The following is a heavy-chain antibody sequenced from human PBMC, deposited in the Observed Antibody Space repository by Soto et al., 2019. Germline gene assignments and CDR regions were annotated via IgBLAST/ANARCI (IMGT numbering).Heavy chain of an antibody. CDR1: GGSVSSSSYY. Sequence: QLQLQESGPGLVEPSETLSLTCIVSGGSVSSSSYYWGWIRQPPGKGLEWIGSVYYRGRTYYSPSFESRFTMSVDMSKNHFSLNLSSVTAADTAVYYCARIDSSGGLDSWGQGILVTVSS. CDR2: VYYRGRT. J-gene: IGHJ1*01. D-gene: IGHD3-22*01. V-gene: IGHV4-39*02. CDR3: ARIDSSGGLDS.